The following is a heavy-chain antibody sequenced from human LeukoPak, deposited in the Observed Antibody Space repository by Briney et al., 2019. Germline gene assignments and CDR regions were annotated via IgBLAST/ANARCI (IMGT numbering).Heavy chain of an antibody. CDR2: ISSSGSSI. V-gene: IGHV3-48*03. D-gene: IGHD2-2*01. Sequence: GGSLRLSCAASGFTFSSYEMNWVRQAPGKWLEWVSYISSSGSSIYYADSVKGRFTISRDNAKNSLYLQMNSLRAEDTAVYYCARKYCSTTSCLFDYWGQGTLVTVSS. J-gene: IGHJ4*02. CDR1: GFTFSSYE. CDR3: ARKYCSTTSCLFDY.